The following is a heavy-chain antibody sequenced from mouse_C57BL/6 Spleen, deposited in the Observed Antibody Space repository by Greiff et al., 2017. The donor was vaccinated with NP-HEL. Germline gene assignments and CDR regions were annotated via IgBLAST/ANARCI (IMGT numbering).Heavy chain of an antibody. CDR1: GFTFSSYG. D-gene: IGHD2-5*01. Sequence: EVHLVESGGDLVKPGGSLKLSCAASGFTFSSYGMSWVRQTPDKRLEWVATISSGGSYTYYPDSVKGRFTISRDNAKNTLYLQMSSLKSEDTAMYYCARQDYYSNPWYFDVWGTGTTVTVSS. CDR2: ISSGGSYT. CDR3: ARQDYYSNPWYFDV. V-gene: IGHV5-6*01. J-gene: IGHJ1*03.